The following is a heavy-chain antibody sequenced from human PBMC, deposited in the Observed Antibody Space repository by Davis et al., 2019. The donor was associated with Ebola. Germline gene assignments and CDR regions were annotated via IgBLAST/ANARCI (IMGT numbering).Heavy chain of an antibody. CDR3: ATTPQYSSGQNKPFDY. CDR2: IKTDGSEE. V-gene: IGHV3-7*01. D-gene: IGHD6-19*01. CDR1: GFTFSTYW. J-gene: IGHJ4*02. Sequence: GESLKISCATSGFTFSTYWMSWVRQAPGKGLEWVANIKTDGSEEHYVDSVKGRFTISRDNSKNTLYLQMNSLRAEDTAVYYCATTPQYSSGQNKPFDYWGQGTLVTVSS.